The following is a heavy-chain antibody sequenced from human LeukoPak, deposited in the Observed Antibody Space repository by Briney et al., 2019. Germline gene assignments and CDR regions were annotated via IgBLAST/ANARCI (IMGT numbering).Heavy chain of an antibody. CDR1: GYTFTSYG. D-gene: IGHD1-26*01. J-gene: IGHJ4*02. CDR2: ISAYNGNT. CDR3: ARVSLFEWERKFDY. V-gene: IGHV1-18*01. Sequence: GASVKVSCKASGYTFTSYGISWVRQAPGQGLEWMGWISAYNGNTNYAQKLQGRVTMTTDTSTSTAYMEQRSLRSDDTAVYYCARVSLFEWERKFDYWGQGTLVTVSS.